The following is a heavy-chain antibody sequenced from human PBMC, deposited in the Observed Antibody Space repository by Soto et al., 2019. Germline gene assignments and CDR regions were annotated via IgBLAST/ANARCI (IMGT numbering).Heavy chain of an antibody. Sequence: TSETLSLTCTVSGGSISSYYWSWIRQPPGKGLEWIGYIYYSESTNYNPSLKSRVTISVDTSKNQFSLKLSSVTAADTAVYYCARTFGYSSSSLDYWGQGTLVTVSS. CDR2: IYYSEST. CDR1: GGSISSYY. CDR3: ARTFGYSSSSLDY. J-gene: IGHJ4*02. D-gene: IGHD6-6*01. V-gene: IGHV4-59*08.